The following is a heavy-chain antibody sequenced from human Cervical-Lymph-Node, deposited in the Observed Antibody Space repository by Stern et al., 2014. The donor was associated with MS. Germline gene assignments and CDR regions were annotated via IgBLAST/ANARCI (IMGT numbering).Heavy chain of an antibody. V-gene: IGHV3-7*01. Sequence: EVQLVESGGGLVQPGESLRLSCAVSGFTFSNYWMTWVRQAPGKGLEWVASIKTDGSGKSYAAFVQGRVTISRETATNSTDMPSNSLRAEDTAVYYCARAVRELGTWGQGTLVTVSS. D-gene: IGHD1-7*01. CDR3: ARAVRELGT. J-gene: IGHJ5*02. CDR2: IKTDGSGK. CDR1: GFTFSNYW.